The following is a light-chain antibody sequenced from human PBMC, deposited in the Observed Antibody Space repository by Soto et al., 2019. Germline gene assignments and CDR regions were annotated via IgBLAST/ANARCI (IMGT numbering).Light chain of an antibody. CDR1: QIVSSSY. V-gene: IGKV3D-20*02. Sequence: VFTPSPGTLSLSPGARSTLSGRASQIVSSSYLAWYQQKPGQAPRLLIYGASSRATGIPDRFSGSGSGTDFTLTIRRLEPEAFAVYYCQQRSNWPPALTFGGGTKVDIK. CDR3: QQRSNWPPALT. CDR2: GAS. J-gene: IGKJ4*01.